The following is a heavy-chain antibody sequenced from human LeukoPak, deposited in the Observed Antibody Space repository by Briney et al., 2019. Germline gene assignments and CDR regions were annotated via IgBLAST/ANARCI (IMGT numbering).Heavy chain of an antibody. CDR2: TYYRSKWYN. CDR3: ARDGVGAAGTTIIYYYYYMDV. D-gene: IGHD6-13*01. V-gene: IGHV6-1*01. CDR1: GDSVSSNSAA. Sequence: SQTLSLTCAIPGDSVSSNSAAWNWIRQSPSRVLEWLGRTYYRSKWYNDYAVSVKSRITINPDTSKNQFYMQLNSVTPEDTAVYYCARDGVGAAGTTIIYYYYYMDVWGKGTTVTISS. J-gene: IGHJ6*03.